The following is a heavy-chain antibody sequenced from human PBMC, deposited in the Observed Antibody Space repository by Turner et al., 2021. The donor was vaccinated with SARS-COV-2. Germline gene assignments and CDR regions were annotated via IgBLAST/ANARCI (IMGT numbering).Heavy chain of an antibody. D-gene: IGHD1-26*01. CDR3: AQDLGGSYNY. CDR2: IGGSGGST. CDR1: GSTVSSYA. V-gene: IGHV3-23*01. Sequence: EVQLLEPGGGLVQPGGSLRPPCAASGSTVSSYAMSWVRQGPGKGLGWVSAIGGSGGSTYYADSVKGRLTISKDNSKNTLYLQMNSLRAEDTAVYYCAQDLGGSYNYWGQGTLVTVSS. J-gene: IGHJ4*02.